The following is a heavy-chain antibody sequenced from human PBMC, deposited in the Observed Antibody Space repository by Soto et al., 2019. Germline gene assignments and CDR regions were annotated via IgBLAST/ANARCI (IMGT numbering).Heavy chain of an antibody. CDR3: ASVRGGYYYAMDV. CDR2: IYNIGST. V-gene: IGHV4-59*12. Sequence: PSETLSLTCTVSGGSISGYYWSWLRQPPGKGLEWIGYIYNIGSTNYNPSLRSRVTISVGKSKNQFSLKLSSVTAADTAVYYCASVRGGYYYAMDVWGQGTTVTVSS. J-gene: IGHJ6*02. CDR1: GGSISGYY. D-gene: IGHD3-10*02.